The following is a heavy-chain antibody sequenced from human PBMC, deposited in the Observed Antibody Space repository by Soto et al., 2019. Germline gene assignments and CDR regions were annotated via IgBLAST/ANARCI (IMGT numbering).Heavy chain of an antibody. CDR2: IYYSGST. Sequence: SETLSLTCTVSGGSISSYYWSWIRQPPGKGLEWIGYIYYSGSTNYNPSLKSRVTISVDTSKNQFSLKLSSVTAADTAVYYFASLVVVAATQDYYYYMDVWGKGTTVTVSS. V-gene: IGHV4-59*08. J-gene: IGHJ6*03. CDR1: GGSISSYY. CDR3: ASLVVVAATQDYYYYMDV. D-gene: IGHD2-15*01.